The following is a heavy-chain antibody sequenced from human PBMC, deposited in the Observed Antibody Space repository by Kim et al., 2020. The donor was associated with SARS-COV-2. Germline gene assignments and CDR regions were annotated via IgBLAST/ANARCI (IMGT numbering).Heavy chain of an antibody. CDR2: IYYSGST. CDR3: ARDPLKGSVPLGYYFYYGMDV. CDR1: GGSISSGGYY. Sequence: SETLSLTCTVSGGSISSGGYYWSWIRQHPGKGLEWIGYIYYSGSTYYNPSLKSRVTISVDTSKNQFSLKLSSVTAADTAVYYCARDPLKGSVPLGYYFYYGMDVWGQGSTVTDSS. J-gene: IGHJ6*02. V-gene: IGHV4-31*03.